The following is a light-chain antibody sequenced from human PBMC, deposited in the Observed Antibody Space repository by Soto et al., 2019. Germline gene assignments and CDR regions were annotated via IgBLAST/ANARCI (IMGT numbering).Light chain of an antibody. Sequence: EIMLTQSPATLSLSPGERATLSCRASPSVSSYLAWYQQKPGQAPRLLIYDASNRATGIPARFSGSGSGADFTLTISSLEPEDFAVYYCQQRSNWPRTFGQGTKVDIK. V-gene: IGKV3-11*01. J-gene: IGKJ1*01. CDR3: QQRSNWPRT. CDR1: PSVSSY. CDR2: DAS.